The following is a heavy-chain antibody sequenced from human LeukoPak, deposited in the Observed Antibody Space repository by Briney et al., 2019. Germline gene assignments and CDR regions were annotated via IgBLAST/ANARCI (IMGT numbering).Heavy chain of an antibody. Sequence: ASVKVSCKASGYTFTSYGISWVRQDTGQGLEWMGWISAYNGNTNYAQKLQGRVTMTTDTSTSTAYMELRSLRSDDTAVYYCARDAPIAAAGTYYYYYGMDVWGQGTTVTVSS. J-gene: IGHJ6*02. D-gene: IGHD6-13*01. CDR3: ARDAPIAAAGTYYYYYGMDV. CDR2: ISAYNGNT. V-gene: IGHV1-18*01. CDR1: GYTFTSYG.